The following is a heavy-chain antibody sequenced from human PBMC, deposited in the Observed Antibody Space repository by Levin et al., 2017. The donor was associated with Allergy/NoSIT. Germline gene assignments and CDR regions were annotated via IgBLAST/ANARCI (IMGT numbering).Heavy chain of an antibody. Sequence: MTSETLSLTCTVSYASVGSSSFSWAWIRQPPGKGLEWIGIIYSSGRTYYNPSLQSRVTISVDKSENQFSLKLHSVTAADTAVYYCASPQSSSWFYFDHWGQGTLVTVSS. CDR2: IYSSGRT. J-gene: IGHJ4*02. CDR3: ASPQSSSWFYFDH. CDR1: YASVGSSSFS. V-gene: IGHV4-39*01. D-gene: IGHD6-13*01.